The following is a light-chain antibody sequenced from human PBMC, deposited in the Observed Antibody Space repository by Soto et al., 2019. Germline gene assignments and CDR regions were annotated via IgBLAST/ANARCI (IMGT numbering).Light chain of an antibody. CDR2: AAS. V-gene: IGKV1-39*01. CDR1: QSISSY. Sequence: DIQMTQSPSSLSASVGDRVTITCRASQSISSYLNWYQQKPGKAPKVLIYAASSLQSGVPSRFSGIGSETDFTLSISSLQPEDFATYYCQQSYSGPLTFGGGTKVDIK. CDR3: QQSYSGPLT. J-gene: IGKJ4*01.